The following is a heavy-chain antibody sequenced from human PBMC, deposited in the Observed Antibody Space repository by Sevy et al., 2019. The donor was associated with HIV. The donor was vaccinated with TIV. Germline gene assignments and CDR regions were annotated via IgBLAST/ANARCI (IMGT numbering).Heavy chain of an antibody. CDR2: IYYSGST. CDR1: GGSISSYY. J-gene: IGHJ4*02. Sequence: SETLSLTCTVSGGSISSYYWSWIRQPPGKGLEWIGYIYYSGSTNYNPSLKSRVTISVDTSKNQFSLKLSSVTAADTAVYYCAALEEMVTPYFDYLGQGTLVTVSS. D-gene: IGHD2-21*02. V-gene: IGHV4-59*01. CDR3: AALEEMVTPYFDY.